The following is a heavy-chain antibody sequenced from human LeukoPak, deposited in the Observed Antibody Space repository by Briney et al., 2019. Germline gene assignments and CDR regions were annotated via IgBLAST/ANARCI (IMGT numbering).Heavy chain of an antibody. J-gene: IGHJ4*02. V-gene: IGHV3-20*04. CDR1: GSTFNNYG. Sequence: GESLKISCSASGSTFNNYGMTWVRQAPGKGLEWVSGINWNAVRVGYADSVKGRFTISRDNAKNSLYLQMNSLRAEDTAFYYCARLRNYDSSGYYFEIDYWGQGTLVTVSS. D-gene: IGHD3-22*01. CDR2: INWNAVRV. CDR3: ARLRNYDSSGYYFEIDY.